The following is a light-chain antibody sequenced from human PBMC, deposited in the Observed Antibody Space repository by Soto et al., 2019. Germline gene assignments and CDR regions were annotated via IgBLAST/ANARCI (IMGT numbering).Light chain of an antibody. V-gene: IGKV1-5*01. CDR2: DVS. J-gene: IGKJ2*01. Sequence: DIEMVQSPSALSASVGDTVTITCRASQKSSPWLAWYQQKPGQAPKLLMYDVSSLKRGVPSRFSGSGSGTEFTLTISSLQSEDFAVYYCQQYSDWPYTFGQGTKLEIK. CDR1: QKSSPW. CDR3: QQYSDWPYT.